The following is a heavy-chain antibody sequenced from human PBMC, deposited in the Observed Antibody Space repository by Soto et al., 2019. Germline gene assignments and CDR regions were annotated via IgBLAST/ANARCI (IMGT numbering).Heavy chain of an antibody. CDR1: GGTFSSYA. CDR3: ARDPGSSWYEIAFDI. Sequence: KVSCKASGGTFSSYAISWVRQAPGQGLEWMGGIIPIFGTANYAQKFQGRVTITADKSTSTAYMELSSLRSEDTAVYYCARDPGSSWYEIAFDIWGQGTMVNVSS. CDR2: IIPIFGTA. V-gene: IGHV1-69*06. D-gene: IGHD6-13*01. J-gene: IGHJ3*02.